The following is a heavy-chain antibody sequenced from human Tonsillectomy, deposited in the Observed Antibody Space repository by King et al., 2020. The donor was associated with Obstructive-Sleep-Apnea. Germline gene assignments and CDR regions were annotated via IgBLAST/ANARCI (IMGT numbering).Heavy chain of an antibody. V-gene: IGHV3-30-3*01. J-gene: IGHJ4*02. D-gene: IGHD5-18*01. Sequence: QVQLVESGGGVVQPGRSLRLSCAASGFTFSSYAMHWVRQAPGKGLEWVAVISYDGSNKYYADSVKGRFTISRDNSKNTLYLQMNSLRAEDTAVYYCARDRQLHFDYWGQGTLVIVSS. CDR3: ARDRQLHFDY. CDR2: ISYDGSNK. CDR1: GFTFSSYA.